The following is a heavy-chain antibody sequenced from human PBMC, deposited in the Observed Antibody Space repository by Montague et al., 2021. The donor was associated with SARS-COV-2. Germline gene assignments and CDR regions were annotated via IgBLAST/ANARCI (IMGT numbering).Heavy chain of an antibody. Sequence: SGTLSLTCAVYGGSFSGYYWSRIRQPPGKGLEWIGEINHSGSTNYNPSLKSRLTISADTSKNQFSLKLTSVAAADTAVYYCARLRDGVVPSPILGVGPYYSYYFMDVWGKGTTVTVSS. V-gene: IGHV4-34*01. CDR3: ARLRDGVVPSPILGVGPYYSYYFMDV. D-gene: IGHD3-10*01. CDR1: GGSFSGYY. J-gene: IGHJ6*03. CDR2: INHSGST.